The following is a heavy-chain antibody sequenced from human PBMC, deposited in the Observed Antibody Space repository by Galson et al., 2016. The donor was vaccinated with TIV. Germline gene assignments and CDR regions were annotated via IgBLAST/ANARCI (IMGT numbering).Heavy chain of an antibody. CDR2: INPDSGDT. Sequence: SVKVSCKASGYTFTGYYMHWVRQAPGQGLEWMGWINPDSGDTNSAQEFQGRVTMTRDTSITTAHMDVSSLRPDDTAVYFCARALNYGMDVWGQGTTVTVSS. D-gene: IGHD3-10*01. CDR1: GYTFTGYY. J-gene: IGHJ6*02. V-gene: IGHV1-2*02. CDR3: ARALNYGMDV.